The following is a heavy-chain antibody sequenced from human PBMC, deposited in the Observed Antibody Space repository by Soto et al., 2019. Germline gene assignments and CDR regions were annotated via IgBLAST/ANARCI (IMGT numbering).Heavy chain of an antibody. Sequence: QLQLQESGPGLVKPSETLSLTCTVSGGSISSSSYYWGWIRQPPGKGLEWIGSIYYSGSTYYNPSLKSRVTISVHTSKNQFSLKLSSVTAADTAVYYCARFNWNYLLNWFDPWGQGTLVTVSS. V-gene: IGHV4-39*01. CDR1: GGSISSSSYY. D-gene: IGHD1-7*01. CDR2: IYYSGST. J-gene: IGHJ5*02. CDR3: ARFNWNYLLNWFDP.